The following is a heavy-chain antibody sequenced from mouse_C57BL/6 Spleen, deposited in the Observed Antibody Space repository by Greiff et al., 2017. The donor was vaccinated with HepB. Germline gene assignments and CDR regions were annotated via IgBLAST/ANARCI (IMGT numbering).Heavy chain of an antibody. J-gene: IGHJ3*01. CDR3: ARTAQANSWFAY. Sequence: QVQLQQPGAELVRPGSSVKLSCKASGYTFTSYWMDWVKQMPGQGLEWIGNIYPSDSETHYNQKFKDKATLTVDKSSSTAYMQLSSLTSGDSAVYYCARTAQANSWFAYWGQGTLVTVSA. CDR2: IYPSDSET. D-gene: IGHD3-2*02. CDR1: GYTFTSYW. V-gene: IGHV1-61*01.